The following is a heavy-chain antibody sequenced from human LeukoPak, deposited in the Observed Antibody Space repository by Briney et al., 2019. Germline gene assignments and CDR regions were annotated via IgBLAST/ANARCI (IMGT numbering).Heavy chain of an antibody. CDR3: ARSQAYCSSTSCSEVDY. Sequence: SETLSLTCAVYGGSFSGYYWSWIRQPPGKGLEWIGEINHSGSTNYNPSLKSRVTISVDTSKNQFSLKLKSVTAADTAVYYCARSQAYCSSTSCSEVDYWGQGTLVTVSS. D-gene: IGHD2-2*01. CDR1: GGSFSGYY. V-gene: IGHV4-34*01. CDR2: INHSGST. J-gene: IGHJ4*02.